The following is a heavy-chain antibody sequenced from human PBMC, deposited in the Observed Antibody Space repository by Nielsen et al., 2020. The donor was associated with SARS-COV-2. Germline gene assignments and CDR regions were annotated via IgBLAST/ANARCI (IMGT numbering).Heavy chain of an antibody. J-gene: IGHJ3*02. CDR2: IYYSGST. Sequence: SETLSLTCTVSGGSISSGDYYWSWIRQPPGKGLEWIGYIYYSGSTYYNPSLKSRVTISLDTSKNQFFLNLSSVTAADRAVYFCARDYFGDYLDGFDIWGQGTMVTVSS. V-gene: IGHV4-30-4*02. CDR1: GGSISSGDYY. D-gene: IGHD4-17*01. CDR3: ARDYFGDYLDGFDI.